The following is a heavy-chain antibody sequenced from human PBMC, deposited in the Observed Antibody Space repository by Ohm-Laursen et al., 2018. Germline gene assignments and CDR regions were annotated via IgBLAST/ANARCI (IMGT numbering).Heavy chain of an antibody. CDR1: GFTFDDHY. V-gene: IGHV3-72*01. J-gene: IGHJ3*01. CDR2: SRDKANSYTT. Sequence: SLRLSCAASGFTFDDHYMVWVRQAPGKGLELVARSRDKANSYTTAYVASVKGRFSISRDDSENSLYLQMNSLKTEDTAVYYCARTRNFQPYDVWGQGTMVIVSS. CDR3: ARTRNFQPYDV. D-gene: IGHD2/OR15-2a*01.